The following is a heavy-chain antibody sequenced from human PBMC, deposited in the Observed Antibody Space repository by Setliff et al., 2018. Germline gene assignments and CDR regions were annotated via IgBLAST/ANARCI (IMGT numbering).Heavy chain of an antibody. V-gene: IGHV4-4*07. Sequence: SETLSLTCTVSGGSISSYYWSWIRQPAGKGLEWIGRIYTSGSTNYNPSLKSRVTMSVDTSKNQFSLKLSSVTAADTAVYYCARKGISALSGAFDMWGQGMMVTVSS. J-gene: IGHJ3*02. CDR1: GGSISSYY. CDR2: IYTSGST. D-gene: IGHD1-26*01. CDR3: ARKGISALSGAFDM.